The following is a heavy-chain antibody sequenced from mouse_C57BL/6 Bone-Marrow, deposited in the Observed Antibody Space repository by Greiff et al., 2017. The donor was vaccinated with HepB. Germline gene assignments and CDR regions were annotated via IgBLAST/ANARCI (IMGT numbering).Heavy chain of an antibody. CDR2: ISNGGGST. CDR1: GFTFSDYY. Sequence: EVHLVESGGGLVQPGGSLKLSCAASGFTFSDYYMYWVRQTPEKRLEWVAYISNGGGSTYYPDTVKGRFTISRDNAKNTLYLQMSRLKSEDTAMYYCASGRDFDYWGQGTTLTVSS. CDR3: ASGRDFDY. D-gene: IGHD3-1*01. J-gene: IGHJ2*01. V-gene: IGHV5-12*01.